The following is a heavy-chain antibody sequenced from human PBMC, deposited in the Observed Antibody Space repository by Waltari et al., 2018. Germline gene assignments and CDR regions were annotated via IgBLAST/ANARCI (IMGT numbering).Heavy chain of an antibody. CDR1: GYSISSGYY. Sequence: QVQLQESGPGLVKPSETLSLTCAVSGYSISSGYYWGWIRQPPGKGLEWIGSIYHSGSTYYNPSLKSRVTISVDTSKNQFSLKLSSVTAADTAVYYCASVGSIAARRDWFDPWGQGTLVTVSS. CDR3: ASVGSIAARRDWFDP. V-gene: IGHV4-38-2*01. D-gene: IGHD6-6*01. J-gene: IGHJ5*02. CDR2: IYHSGST.